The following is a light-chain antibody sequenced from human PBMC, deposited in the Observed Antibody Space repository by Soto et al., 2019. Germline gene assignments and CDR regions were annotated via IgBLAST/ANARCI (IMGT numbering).Light chain of an antibody. CDR1: QNVSSN. J-gene: IGKJ5*01. V-gene: IGKV3-15*01. Sequence: EMVMTQSPATLSVSPGERATLSCRASQNVSSNLAWYQQKPGQAPRLLIYGASSRATGIPARFSGSESGTEFTLTISSLQSEDFAVYYCQQYDNWPITFGQGTRLEIK. CDR3: QQYDNWPIT. CDR2: GAS.